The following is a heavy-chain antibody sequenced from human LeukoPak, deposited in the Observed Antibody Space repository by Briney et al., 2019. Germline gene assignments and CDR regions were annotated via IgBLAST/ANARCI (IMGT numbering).Heavy chain of an antibody. CDR2: ITNSGNSK. CDR1: EFTFSSYS. V-gene: IGHV3-48*04. D-gene: IGHD3-9*01. J-gene: IGHJ4*02. CDR3: ARVYDVLTGGFDH. Sequence: GGSLRLSCAASEFTFSSYSMNWVRQAPGKGLEWVSYITNSGNSKSYADSVKGRFTISRDNARNILYLQMNSLRAEDTAVYYCARVYDVLTGGFDHWGQGALVTVSS.